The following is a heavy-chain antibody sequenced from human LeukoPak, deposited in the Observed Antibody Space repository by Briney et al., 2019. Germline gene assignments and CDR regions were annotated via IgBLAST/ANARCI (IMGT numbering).Heavy chain of an antibody. CDR3: VRETVVTGIRIMDV. CDR2: IDTYGTGT. Sequence: GGSLRLSCAASGFTFSSYWMHWVRQDPGKGLLWVSRIDTYGTGTDYADSVKGRFIISRDNAKNTLSLQMNSLRAEDTAVYYCVRETVVTGIRIMDVWGKGTTVTVSS. D-gene: IGHD2-21*02. CDR1: GFTFSSYW. J-gene: IGHJ6*03. V-gene: IGHV3-74*01.